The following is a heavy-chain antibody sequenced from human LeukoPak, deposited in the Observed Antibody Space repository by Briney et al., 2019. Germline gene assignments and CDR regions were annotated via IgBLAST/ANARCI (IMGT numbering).Heavy chain of an antibody. CDR1: GYTFTSYD. CDR3: ATDLGLMVRGVISYYYMDV. V-gene: IGHV1-8*03. CDR2: MNPNSGNT. J-gene: IGHJ6*03. Sequence: ASVKVSCKASGYTFTSYDINWVRQATGQGLEWMGWMNPNSGNTGYAQKFQGRVTITRNTSISTAYMELSSLRSEDTAVYYCATDLGLMVRGVISYYYMDVWGKGTTVTVSS. D-gene: IGHD3-10*01.